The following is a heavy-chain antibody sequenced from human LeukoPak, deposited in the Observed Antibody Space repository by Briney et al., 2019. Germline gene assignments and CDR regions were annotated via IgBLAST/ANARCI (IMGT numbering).Heavy chain of an antibody. CDR3: ARVAPIVVVPVDAFDI. J-gene: IGHJ3*02. Sequence: PSETLSLTCSVSGGSINSYYWSWIRQPAGKGLEWIGRISTSGNTNYNPSLKSRVTLSVDTSKNQFSLKLSSVTAADTAVYYCARVAPIVVVPVDAFDIWGQGTMVTVSS. CDR2: ISTSGNT. D-gene: IGHD2-2*01. V-gene: IGHV4-4*07. CDR1: GGSINSYY.